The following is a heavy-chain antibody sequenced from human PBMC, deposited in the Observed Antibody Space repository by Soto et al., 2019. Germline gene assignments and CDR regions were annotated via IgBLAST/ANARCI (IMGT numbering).Heavy chain of an antibody. CDR2: IYDSGST. Sequence: QVQLQESGPGLVKPSETLSLTCTVSGGSISSYYWSWIRQPPGKGLEWIGYIYDSGSTNYNPSLRSRVTISVDTSKDQFSLKLSSVTAADTAVYYCARCRYCSGGSCYSARAGYYFDYWGQGTLVTVSS. J-gene: IGHJ4*02. D-gene: IGHD2-15*01. CDR3: ARCRYCSGGSCYSARAGYYFDY. CDR1: GGSISSYY. V-gene: IGHV4-59*01.